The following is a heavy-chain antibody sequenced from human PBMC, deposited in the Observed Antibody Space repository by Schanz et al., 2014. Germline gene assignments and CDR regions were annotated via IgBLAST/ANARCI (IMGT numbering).Heavy chain of an antibody. CDR2: MSGSGSTA. D-gene: IGHD3-16*01. Sequence: EVQLLESGGGFVQPGGSLRLSCVASGFTFFGSFAMSWVRQAPGKGLEWVSGMSGSGSTADYADSVKGRFTISRDNSRKTLYLQMNSLRADDTAVYYCAKDLYNYGIFDSWGQGTLVTVSS. J-gene: IGHJ5*01. CDR1: GFTFFGSFA. CDR3: AKDLYNYGIFDS. V-gene: IGHV3-23*01.